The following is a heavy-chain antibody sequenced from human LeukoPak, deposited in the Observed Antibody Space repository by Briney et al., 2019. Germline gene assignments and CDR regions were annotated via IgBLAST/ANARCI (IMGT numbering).Heavy chain of an antibody. Sequence: GGSLRLSCAVSGFTFSTYAMHWVRQAPGKGLEWVAVISHDGSNKYYADSVKGRFTISRDNSKNTLYLQMNSLRAEDTAVYYCARVVVSSSSDYFDYWGQGTLVTVSS. CDR2: ISHDGSNK. D-gene: IGHD6-6*01. CDR3: ARVVVSSSSDYFDY. CDR1: GFTFSTYA. J-gene: IGHJ4*02. V-gene: IGHV3-30*04.